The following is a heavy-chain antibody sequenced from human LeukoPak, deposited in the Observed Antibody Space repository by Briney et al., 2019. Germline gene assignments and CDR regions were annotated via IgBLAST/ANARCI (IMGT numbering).Heavy chain of an antibody. V-gene: IGHV3-23*01. CDR1: GFTISTYA. D-gene: IGHD3-22*01. CDR2: ISGSGGST. J-gene: IGHJ4*02. CDR3: AKDRGRYYDSSGYYWGYYFDS. Sequence: GGSLRLSCAASGFTISTYAVNWVRQAPGKGLEWVSTISGSGGSTYYADSVKGRFPISRDNSKNTLYLQMSSLRAEDTAVYYCAKDRGRYYDSSGYYWGYYFDSWGQGILVTVST.